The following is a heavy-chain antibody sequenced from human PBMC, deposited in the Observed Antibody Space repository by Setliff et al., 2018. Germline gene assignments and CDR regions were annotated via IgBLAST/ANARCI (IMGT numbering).Heavy chain of an antibody. CDR2: INPNGDRT. Sequence: ASVKVSCKASGGTFSSYAIDWVRQAPGQGLEWMMMINPNGDRTTHAQKFQGRVTMTRDTSTSTVYMELSSLRSEDTAVYYCARSTSWFSTNYWGQGTPVTVSS. D-gene: IGHD2-2*01. V-gene: IGHV1-46*03. CDR3: ARSTSWFSTNY. CDR1: GGTFSSYA. J-gene: IGHJ4*02.